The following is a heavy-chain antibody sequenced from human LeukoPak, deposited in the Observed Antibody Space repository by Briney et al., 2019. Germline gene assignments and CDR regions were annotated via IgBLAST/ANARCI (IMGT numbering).Heavy chain of an antibody. D-gene: IGHD1-14*01. Sequence: PSETLSLTCTVSGGSISSYYWSWIRQPPGKGLEWIGYIYYSGSTDYNPSLKSRVTISVDTSKNQFSLKLGSVTAPDTAVYYCARRPDLDAFDIWGQGTMVTVSS. CDR2: IYYSGST. J-gene: IGHJ3*02. V-gene: IGHV4-59*08. CDR3: ARRPDLDAFDI. CDR1: GGSISSYY.